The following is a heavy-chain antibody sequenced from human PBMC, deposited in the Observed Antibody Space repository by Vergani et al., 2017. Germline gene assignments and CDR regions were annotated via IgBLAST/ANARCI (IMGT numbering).Heavy chain of an antibody. CDR1: GGSISSGSYY. CDR3: ARGGRYCSRTSCRVGLGLLD. CDR2: IYTSGST. D-gene: IGHD2-2*01. V-gene: IGHV4-61*02. Sequence: QVQLQESGPGLVKPSQTLSLTCTVSGGSISSGSYYWSWLRQPAGKGLEWIGRIYTSGSTNYNPSLKSRVTISVDTSKNQFSLKLSSVTAADTAVYYCARGGRYCSRTSCRVGLGLLDWGQGTLVTVSS. J-gene: IGHJ4*02.